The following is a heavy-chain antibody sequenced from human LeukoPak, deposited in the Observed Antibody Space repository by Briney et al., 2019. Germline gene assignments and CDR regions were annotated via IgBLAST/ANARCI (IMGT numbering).Heavy chain of an antibody. CDR1: GFTFSNAW. D-gene: IGHD3-3*01. CDR3: TTHDFWSGYYG. Sequence: PGGSLRLSCTASGFTFSNAWMSWVRQAPGKGLEWVGRIKGKTDGGTTDYAAPVKGRFTISRDDSKNTLYLLMNSLKTEDTAVYYCTTHDFWSGYYGWGQGTLVTVSS. CDR2: IKGKTDGGTT. V-gene: IGHV3-15*01. J-gene: IGHJ4*02.